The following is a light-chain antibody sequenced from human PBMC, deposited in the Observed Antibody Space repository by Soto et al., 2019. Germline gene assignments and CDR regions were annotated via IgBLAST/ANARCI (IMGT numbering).Light chain of an antibody. Sequence: EIVLTQSPGTLSLSPGERATLSCRASQSVSSTYLAWYQQKPGQAPRLLVYDVSTRATGIPDRFSGSGSGTDLTLTISRLEPADFAVYYCQQYVTSPPRLTCGGGTKVEIK. CDR1: QSVSSTY. V-gene: IGKV3-20*01. J-gene: IGKJ4*01. CDR2: DVS. CDR3: QQYVTSPPRLT.